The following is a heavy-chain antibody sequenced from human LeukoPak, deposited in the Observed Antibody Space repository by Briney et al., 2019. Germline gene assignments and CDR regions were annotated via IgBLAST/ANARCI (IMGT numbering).Heavy chain of an antibody. D-gene: IGHD3-22*01. CDR2: INPNSGGT. V-gene: IGHV1-2*06. Sequence: ASVKVSCKASGYIFTGYYMHWVRQAPGQGLEWMGRINPNSGGTNYAQKFQGRVTMTRDTSISTAYMELSRLRSDDTAVYYCAREGEQYYYDSSGYYLDYWGQGTLVTVSS. J-gene: IGHJ4*02. CDR1: GYIFTGYY. CDR3: AREGEQYYYDSSGYYLDY.